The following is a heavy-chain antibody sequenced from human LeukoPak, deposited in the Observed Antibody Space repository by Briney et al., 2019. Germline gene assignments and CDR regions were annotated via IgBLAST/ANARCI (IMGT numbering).Heavy chain of an antibody. Sequence: SETLSLTCTVSGGSISSGDYYWSWIRQPPGKGLEWIGEINHSGSTNYNPSLKSRVTISVDTSKNQFSLKLSSVTAADTAVYYCARRVGYGDYVSKFDYWGQGTLVTVSS. V-gene: IGHV4-61*08. CDR3: ARRVGYGDYVSKFDY. CDR1: GGSISSGDYY. D-gene: IGHD4-17*01. CDR2: INHSGST. J-gene: IGHJ4*02.